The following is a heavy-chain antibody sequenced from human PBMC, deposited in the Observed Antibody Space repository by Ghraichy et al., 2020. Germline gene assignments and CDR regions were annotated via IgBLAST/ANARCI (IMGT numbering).Heavy chain of an antibody. CDR2: IYGNDDK. J-gene: IGHJ2*01. CDR1: GFSLSTSGVG. Sequence: SGPTLVKPTQTLTLTCTFSGFSLSTSGVGVGWIRQPPGKALEWLALIYGNDDKRYSPSLKSRLTITKDTSKNQVVLTLTNMDPVDTATYYCAHREGLSVHWYFDLWGRGTLVTVSS. V-gene: IGHV2-5*01. CDR3: AHREGLSVHWYFDL.